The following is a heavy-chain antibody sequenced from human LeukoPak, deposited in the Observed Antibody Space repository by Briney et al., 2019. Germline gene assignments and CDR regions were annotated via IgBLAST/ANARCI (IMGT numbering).Heavy chain of an antibody. J-gene: IGHJ4*02. D-gene: IGHD3-16*02. CDR1: GFTVSSNY. CDR3: ARVRPYDYVWGSYRPSDY. Sequence: PGGSLRLSCAASGFTVSSNYMSWVRQAPGKGLEWVSVIYSGGGTYYADSVKGRFTISRDNSKNTLYLQMNSLRAEDTAVYYCARVRPYDYVWGSYRPSDYWGQGTLVTVSS. V-gene: IGHV3-53*01. CDR2: IYSGGGT.